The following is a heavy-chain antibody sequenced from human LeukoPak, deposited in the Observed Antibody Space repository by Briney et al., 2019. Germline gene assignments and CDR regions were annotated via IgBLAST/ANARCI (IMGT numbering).Heavy chain of an antibody. CDR3: ARWGQFAHAFDI. Sequence: ASVKVSCKASGYTFTSYDINWVRQATGQGLEWMGWMNPNSGNTGYAQKFQGRVTMTRNTSISTAYMELSSLRSEDTAVYYCARWGQFAHAFDIWGQGTMVTVSS. V-gene: IGHV1-8*02. CDR2: MNPNSGNT. CDR1: GYTFTSYD. J-gene: IGHJ3*02. D-gene: IGHD3-10*01.